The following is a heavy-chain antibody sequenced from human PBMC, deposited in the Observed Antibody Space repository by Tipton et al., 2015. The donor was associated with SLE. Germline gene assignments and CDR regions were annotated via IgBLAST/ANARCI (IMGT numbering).Heavy chain of an antibody. CDR2: HYSGGST. CDR1: AFTFSSYV. Sequence: GSLRLSCAASAFTFSSYVMSWVRQAPGKGLEWVSVHYSGGSTNYADSVRGRFTISRDNSKNMLCLQMNSLRPEDTAVYYCARGYYGMDVWGQGTTVTVSS. V-gene: IGHV3-23*03. J-gene: IGHJ6*02. CDR3: ARGYYGMDV.